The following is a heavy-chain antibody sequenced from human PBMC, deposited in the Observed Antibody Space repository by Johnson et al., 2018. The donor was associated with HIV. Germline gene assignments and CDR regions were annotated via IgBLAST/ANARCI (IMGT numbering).Heavy chain of an antibody. D-gene: IGHD3-16*01. Sequence: QMLLVESGGGLVQPGGSLRLSCAASGFTVNSNYINWVRQAPGKGLEWVSYISSSGSTIYYADSVKGRFTISRDNAKNSLYLQMNGLRAEDTAVYYCARDGGGGALDIWGQGTMVIVSS. V-gene: IGHV3-11*04. CDR3: ARDGGGGALDI. J-gene: IGHJ3*02. CDR2: ISSSGSTI. CDR1: GFTVNSNY.